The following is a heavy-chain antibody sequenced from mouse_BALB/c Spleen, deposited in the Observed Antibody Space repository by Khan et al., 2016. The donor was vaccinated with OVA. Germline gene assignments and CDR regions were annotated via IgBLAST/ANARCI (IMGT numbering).Heavy chain of an antibody. CDR1: GYTFTSYT. CDR2: INPSNYYT. D-gene: IGHD2-14*01. Sequence: QVQLQQPGAELARPGASVKMSCKASGYTFTSYTMHWVRQRPGQAPEWVGHINPSNYYTNYNQNFKDKATLIVDKSSSTAYMQLSSLTSEDSAVYCCVREEAYHRSDGWFAYWGQGTLVTVSA. CDR3: VREEAYHRSDGWFAY. V-gene: IGHV1-4*01. J-gene: IGHJ3*01.